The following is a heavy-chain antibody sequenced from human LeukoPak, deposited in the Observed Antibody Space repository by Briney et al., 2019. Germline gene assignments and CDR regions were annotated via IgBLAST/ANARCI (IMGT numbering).Heavy chain of an antibody. Sequence: GGSLRLSCVASGFSFSLYSMKWVRQAPGKGLEWVSYISDTSAMYYADSVRGRFTISRDNAKNSLFLQMNSLRVEDTGVYNCARDGGYSGYDADCWGQGTLVTVSS. J-gene: IGHJ4*02. CDR1: GFSFSLYS. V-gene: IGHV3-48*01. D-gene: IGHD5-12*01. CDR2: ISDTSAM. CDR3: ARDGGYSGYDADC.